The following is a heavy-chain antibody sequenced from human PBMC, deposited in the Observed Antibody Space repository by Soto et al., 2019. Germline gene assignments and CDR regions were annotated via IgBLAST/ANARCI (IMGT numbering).Heavy chain of an antibody. V-gene: IGHV3-30*03. Sequence: QVQLVESGGGVVQPGRSLRLSCAASGFPFTPYGMHWVREGPGKGLAWAAVISYDGSNKYYAVSVKGRITMSRDNSKNTLFLQMNSLRPEDTALYYCVGGQYYFDYRGQRTLVTVSS. CDR1: GFPFTPYG. CDR2: ISYDGSNK. D-gene: IGHD3-10*01. J-gene: IGHJ4*02. CDR3: VGGQYYFDY.